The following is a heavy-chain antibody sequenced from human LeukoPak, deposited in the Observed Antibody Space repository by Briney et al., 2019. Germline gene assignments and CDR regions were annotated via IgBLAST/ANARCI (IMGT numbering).Heavy chain of an antibody. J-gene: IGHJ6*03. V-gene: IGHV3-30*03. D-gene: IGHD6-13*01. Sequence: GGSVRLSCAASGFTFSSYGMHWVRQAPGKGLEWVAVISYDGSNKYYADSVKGRFTISRDNSKNTLYLQMNSLRAEDTAVYYCARDAGKPLGSSWTPYYYYYMDVWGKGTTVTVSS. CDR2: ISYDGSNK. CDR3: ARDAGKPLGSSWTPYYYYYMDV. CDR1: GFTFSSYG.